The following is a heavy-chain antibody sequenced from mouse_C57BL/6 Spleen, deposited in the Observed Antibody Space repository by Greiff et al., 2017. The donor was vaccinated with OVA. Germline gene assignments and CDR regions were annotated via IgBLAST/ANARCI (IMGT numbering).Heavy chain of an antibody. J-gene: IGHJ2*01. CDR2: INPSSGYT. CDR3: ARSDLLLGNFDC. Sequence: QVQLMESGAELAKPGASVKLSCKASGYTFTSYWMHWVKQRTGQGLEWIGYINPSSGYTKYNQKFKYKATLTADKSSSTSYMQLSSLTYKDSAVYYCARSDLLLGNFDCWDQGTTLTASS. D-gene: IGHD1-1*01. CDR1: GYTFTSYW. V-gene: IGHV1-7*01.